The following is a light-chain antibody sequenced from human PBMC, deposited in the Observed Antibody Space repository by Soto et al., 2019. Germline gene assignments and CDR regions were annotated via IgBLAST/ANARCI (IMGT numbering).Light chain of an antibody. J-gene: IGKJ1*01. V-gene: IGKV1-5*01. Sequence: GDRVTITCRASQSISTRLAWYQKKQGKAPKALIYEASKFESGVPKKFSGSGSGTEITLTISILHPDNVATYYCQQYNSYQWTFGQGTKVDIK. CDR2: EAS. CDR3: QQYNSYQWT. CDR1: QSISTR.